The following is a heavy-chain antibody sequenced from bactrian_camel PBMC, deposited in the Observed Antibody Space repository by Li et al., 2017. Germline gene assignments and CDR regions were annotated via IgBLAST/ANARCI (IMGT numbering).Heavy chain of an antibody. J-gene: IGHJ4*01. Sequence: HVQLVESGGGSVQVGGSLRLSCVASVDTIGRYCMGWFRQIPDKEREGVAGIESDGSTSYADSVKGRFTVSQDSAKNILYLQMDNLKPEDSAMYYCAADQGPYKITCTVSSSQFNYEGQGTQVTVS. V-gene: IGHV3S55*01. D-gene: IGHD6*01. CDR1: VDTIGRYC. CDR2: IESDGST.